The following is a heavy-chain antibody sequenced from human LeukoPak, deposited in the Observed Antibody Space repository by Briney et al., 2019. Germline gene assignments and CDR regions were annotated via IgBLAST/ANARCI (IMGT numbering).Heavy chain of an antibody. CDR1: GHTFTSYY. J-gene: IGHJ4*02. CDR3: AVNRIVGATYYFDY. Sequence: ASVKVSCKASGHTFTSYYMHWVRQAPGQGLEWMGIINPSGGGTSYAQKFQGRVTMTRDTSTSTVYMELSSLRSEDTAVYYCAVNRIVGATYYFDYWGQGTLVTVSS. V-gene: IGHV1-46*01. CDR2: INPSGGGT. D-gene: IGHD1-26*01.